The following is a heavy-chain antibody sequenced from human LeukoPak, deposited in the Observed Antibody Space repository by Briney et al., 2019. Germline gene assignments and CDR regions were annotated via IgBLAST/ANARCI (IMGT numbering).Heavy chain of an antibody. J-gene: IGHJ4*02. Sequence: SETLSLTCTVSGGSISIFYWSWIRQPPGKGLEWVGSIYYSGSTYYNPSLKSRVTISVDTSKNQFSLKLSSVTAADTAVYYCARIKQWLVLRLHYFDYWGQGTLVTVSS. CDR3: ARIKQWLVLRLHYFDY. CDR2: IYYSGST. V-gene: IGHV4-59*12. CDR1: GGSISIFY. D-gene: IGHD6-19*01.